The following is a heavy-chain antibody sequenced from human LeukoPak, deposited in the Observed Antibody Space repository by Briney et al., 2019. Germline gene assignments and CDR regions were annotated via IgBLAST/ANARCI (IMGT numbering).Heavy chain of an antibody. D-gene: IGHD3-10*01. J-gene: IGHJ5*02. Sequence: KPSETLSLTCAVYGGSFSGYYWSWIRQPAGKGLEWIGRIYTSGSTNYNPSLKSRVTMSVDTSKNQFSLKLSSVTAADTAVYYCARDIGPNWFDPWGQGTLVTVSS. CDR1: GGSFSGYY. V-gene: IGHV4-4*07. CDR2: IYTSGST. CDR3: ARDIGPNWFDP.